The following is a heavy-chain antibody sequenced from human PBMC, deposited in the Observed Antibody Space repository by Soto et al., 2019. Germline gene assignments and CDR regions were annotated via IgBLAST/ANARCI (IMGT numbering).Heavy chain of an antibody. D-gene: IGHD2-15*01. V-gene: IGHV3-30-3*01. J-gene: IGHJ6*02. CDR1: GFTFSSYA. Sequence: QVQLVESGGGVVQPGRSLRLSCAASGFTFSSYAMHWVRQAPGKGLEWVAVISYDGSNKYYADSVKGRFTISRDNSKNTLYLQMNSLRAEDTAVYYCARDVRVANYYYGMDVWGQGTTVTVSS. CDR3: ARDVRVANYYYGMDV. CDR2: ISYDGSNK.